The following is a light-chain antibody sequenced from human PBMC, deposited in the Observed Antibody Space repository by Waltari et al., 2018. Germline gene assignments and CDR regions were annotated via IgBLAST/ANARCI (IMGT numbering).Light chain of an antibody. CDR3: QSFDTNLSVV. Sequence: QSVLTQPPSVSGAPGQRVTISSTRRSSHIGAGYAVHWYQQIPGTAPRLLISLNTDRPSGVPDRFSGSKSATSASLAITGLQAEDEAHYYCQSFDTNLSVVFGGGTKLTVL. J-gene: IGLJ2*01. V-gene: IGLV1-40*01. CDR2: LNT. CDR1: SSHIGAGYA.